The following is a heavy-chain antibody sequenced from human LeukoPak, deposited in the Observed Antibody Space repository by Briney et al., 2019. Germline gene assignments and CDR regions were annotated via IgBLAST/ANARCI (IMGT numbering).Heavy chain of an antibody. CDR1: GGSLSSNSYS. V-gene: IGHV4-30-2*01. Sequence: SETLSLTCTVSGGSLSSNSYSWSWVRQPPGKGLEWLGYIYHSGSPYYNPSLKSRVTISVDRSKNQFSLKLSSVTAADTAVYSCTISQGGYNSEIDYFDYWGQATLVTVS. J-gene: IGHJ4*02. CDR3: TISQGGYNSEIDYFDY. D-gene: IGHD1-1*01. CDR2: IYHSGSP.